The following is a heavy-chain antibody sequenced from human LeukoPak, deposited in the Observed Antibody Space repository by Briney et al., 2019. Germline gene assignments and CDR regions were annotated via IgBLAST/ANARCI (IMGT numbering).Heavy chain of an antibody. CDR1: GFPFSSYS. Sequence: GGSLSLSCAASGFPFSSYSMNWVRQAPGKGLEWVSSISSSSSYIYYADSVKGRFTISRDNAKNSLYLQMNSLRAEDTAVYYCAREIATVLDYWGQGTLVTVSS. J-gene: IGHJ4*02. D-gene: IGHD5-24*01. V-gene: IGHV3-21*01. CDR2: ISSSSSYI. CDR3: AREIATVLDY.